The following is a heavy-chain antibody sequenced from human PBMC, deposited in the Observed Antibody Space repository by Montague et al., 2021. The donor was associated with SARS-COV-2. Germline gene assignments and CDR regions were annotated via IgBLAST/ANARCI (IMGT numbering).Heavy chain of an antibody. CDR2: IYTSGGT. Sequence: TLSLTCTVSGDSISSGTHYWSWIRQPAGKGLEWIGRIYTSGGTNYNPSLKGRVTISVDTSNNQFSLSLTSVTAADTAVYYCARVGGNDYRFFDSWGQGSLVTVSS. D-gene: IGHD1-1*01. J-gene: IGHJ4*02. CDR1: GDSISSGTHY. CDR3: ARVGGNDYRFFDS. V-gene: IGHV4-61*02.